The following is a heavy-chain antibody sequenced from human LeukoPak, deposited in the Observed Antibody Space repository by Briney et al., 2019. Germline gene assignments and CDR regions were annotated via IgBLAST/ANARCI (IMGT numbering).Heavy chain of an antibody. J-gene: IGHJ5*02. CDR2: IYGSDDKT. D-gene: IGHD2-15*01. Sequence: GGSLRLSCAASGFTFGNYAMSWVRQAPGKGLELVSGIYGSDDKTVYGDAVKGRFTISRDNSKNTLYLQMNSLRADDTAVYYCAKTQGYYDAWGQGALVTVSS. CDR3: AKTQGYYDA. CDR1: GFTFGNYA. V-gene: IGHV3-23*01.